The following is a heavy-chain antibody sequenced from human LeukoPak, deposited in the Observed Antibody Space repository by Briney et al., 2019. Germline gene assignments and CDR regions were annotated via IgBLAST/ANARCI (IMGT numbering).Heavy chain of an antibody. J-gene: IGHJ5*02. Sequence: GESLKISCKGSGYSFTNYWIGWVRQMPGKGLEWMGIIYPGDSDTRYSPSFQGQVTISADKSISTAYLLWSSLKASDTAMYYCARRVYGSGSYRHWFDPWGQGTLVTVSS. V-gene: IGHV5-51*01. CDR1: GYSFTNYW. D-gene: IGHD3-10*01. CDR2: IYPGDSDT. CDR3: ARRVYGSGSYRHWFDP.